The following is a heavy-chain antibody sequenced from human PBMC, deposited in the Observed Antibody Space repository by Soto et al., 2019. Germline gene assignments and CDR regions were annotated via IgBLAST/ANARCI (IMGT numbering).Heavy chain of an antibody. CDR1: GYSFTSYW. CDR2: IYPGDSDT. J-gene: IGHJ4*02. Sequence: PGESLKISCKCSGYSFTSYWIGWVRQMPGKGLEWMGIIYPGDSDTRYSPSFQGQVTISADKSISTAYLQWSSLKASDTAMYYCARQGVSGSGSYHQEPDYWGQGTLVTVSS. D-gene: IGHD3-10*01. CDR3: ARQGVSGSGSYHQEPDY. V-gene: IGHV5-51*01.